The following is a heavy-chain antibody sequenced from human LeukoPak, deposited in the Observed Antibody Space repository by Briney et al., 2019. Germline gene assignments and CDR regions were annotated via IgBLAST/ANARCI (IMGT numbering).Heavy chain of an antibody. V-gene: IGHV3-20*04. D-gene: IGHD1-26*01. J-gene: IGHJ4*02. CDR3: AKGEGATYFDY. CDR2: INWNGGST. CDR1: GFTFDDYG. Sequence: GGSLRLSCAASGFTFDDYGMSWVRQAPGKGLEWVSGINWNGGSTGYADSVKGRFTISRDNSKNTLYLQMNSLRAEDTAVYYCAKGEGATYFDYWGQGTLVTVSS.